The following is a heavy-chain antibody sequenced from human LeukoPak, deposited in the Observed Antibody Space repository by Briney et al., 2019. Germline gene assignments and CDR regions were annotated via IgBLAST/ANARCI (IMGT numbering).Heavy chain of an antibody. J-gene: IGHJ4*02. CDR2: IWSDGSNK. D-gene: IGHD1-26*01. Sequence: GGSLRLSCAASGFTFSTYAMYWVRQAPGKGLEWVSLIWSDGSNKYYADSVKGRFTISRDNYKNTLSLQMNSLRAEDTAVYYCAKDASGSYDYWGQGTLVTVSS. CDR1: GFTFSTYA. CDR3: AKDASGSYDY. V-gene: IGHV3-33*06.